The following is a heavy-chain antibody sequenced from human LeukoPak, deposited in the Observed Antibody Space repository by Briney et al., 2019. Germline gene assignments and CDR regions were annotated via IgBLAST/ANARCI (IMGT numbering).Heavy chain of an antibody. J-gene: IGHJ4*02. CDR1: GFTFSSYS. Sequence: GGSLRLSCAASGFTFSSYSMNWVRQAPGKGLEWVSYISSSGSTIYYADSVKGRFTISRDNAKNSLYLQMNSLRAEDTAVYYCARDLRMGGYQDFDYWGQGTLVTVSS. D-gene: IGHD6-25*01. CDR2: ISSSGSTI. CDR3: ARDLRMGGYQDFDY. V-gene: IGHV3-48*04.